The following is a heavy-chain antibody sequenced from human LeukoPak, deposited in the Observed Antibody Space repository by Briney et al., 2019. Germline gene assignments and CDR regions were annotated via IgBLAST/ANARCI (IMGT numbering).Heavy chain of an antibody. CDR1: GGSISSSSYY. CDR2: IYYSGST. Sequence: SETLSLTCTVSGGSISSSSYYWGWIRQPPGKGLEWIGSIYYSGSTYYNPSLKSRVTISVDTSKNQFSLKLSSVTAAGTAVYYCAMGSGSYYLIVVEDYWGQGTLVTVSS. J-gene: IGHJ4*02. CDR3: AMGSGSYYLIVVEDY. V-gene: IGHV4-39*01. D-gene: IGHD3-10*01.